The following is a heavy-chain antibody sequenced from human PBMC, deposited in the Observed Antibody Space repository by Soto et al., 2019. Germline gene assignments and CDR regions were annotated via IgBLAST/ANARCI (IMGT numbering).Heavy chain of an antibody. D-gene: IGHD4-17*01. V-gene: IGHV3-74*01. Sequence: EVQLVESGGGLVQPGGSLRLSCAASGFTFSSYWMHWVRQAPGKGLVWVSRINSDGSSTSYADSVKGRFTISRDNAKNTLYLQMNSLRAEDTAVYYCARVPVTREYYYYYMDVWGKGTTVTVSS. CDR3: ARVPVTREYYYYYMDV. CDR1: GFTFSSYW. J-gene: IGHJ6*03. CDR2: INSDGSST.